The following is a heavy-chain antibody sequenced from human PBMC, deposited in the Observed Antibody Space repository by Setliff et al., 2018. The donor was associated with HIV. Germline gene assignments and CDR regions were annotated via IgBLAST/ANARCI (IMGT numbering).Heavy chain of an antibody. CDR1: GGSISSSSYY. CDR3: ASRVYYYDSSGYLREEGFDP. J-gene: IGHJ5*02. CDR2: IYYSGST. Sequence: LSLTCTVSGGSISSSSYYWGWIRQPPGKGLEWIGSIYYSGSTYYNPSLKSRVTISVDTSKNQFSLKLSSVTAADTAVYYCASRVYYYDSSGYLREEGFDPWGQGTLVTVSS. V-gene: IGHV4-39*01. D-gene: IGHD3-22*01.